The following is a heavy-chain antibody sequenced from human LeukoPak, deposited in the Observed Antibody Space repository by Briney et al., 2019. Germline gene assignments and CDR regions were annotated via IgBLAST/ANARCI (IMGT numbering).Heavy chain of an antibody. Sequence: SETLSLTCAVSGGALSGYYCSWICQSPGEGLGWSGDVYYSGSTNYNPSLKSRVTISVDTSKNQFSLKLSSVTAADTAVYYCARGDYGGDSDKSFDYWGQGTLVTVSS. CDR2: VYYSGST. J-gene: IGHJ4*02. D-gene: IGHD4-23*01. V-gene: IGHV4-59*01. CDR3: ARGDYGGDSDKSFDY. CDR1: GGALSGYY.